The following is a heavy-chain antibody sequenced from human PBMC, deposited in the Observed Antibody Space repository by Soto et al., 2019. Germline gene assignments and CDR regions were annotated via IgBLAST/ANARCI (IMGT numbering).Heavy chain of an antibody. V-gene: IGHV6-1*01. CDR3: ARDRAGSRGNYYYYGMNV. D-gene: IGHD3-16*01. CDR1: GDSVSSNSAA. J-gene: IGHJ6*04. Sequence: SPTLSLTCAISGDSVSSNSAAWNWIRQSPSRGLEWLGRTYYRSKWYNDYAVSVKSRITINPDTSKNQFSLQLNSVTPADTAVYYCARDRAGSRGNYYYYGMNVWRKGTTITVSS. CDR2: TYYRSKWYN.